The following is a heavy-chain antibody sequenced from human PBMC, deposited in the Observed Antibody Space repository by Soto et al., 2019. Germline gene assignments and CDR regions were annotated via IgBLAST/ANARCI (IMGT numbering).Heavy chain of an antibody. CDR1: GGSISSGDYY. J-gene: IGHJ4*02. D-gene: IGHD3-3*01. V-gene: IGHV4-30-4*01. Sequence: PSETLSLTCTVSGGSISSGDYYWSWIRQPPGKGLEWIGYIYYSGSTYYNPSLKSRVTISVDTSKNQFSLKLSSVTAADTAVYYCASSGYDFWSGYYTDIDYWGQGTLVTVSS. CDR3: ASSGYDFWSGYYTDIDY. CDR2: IYYSGST.